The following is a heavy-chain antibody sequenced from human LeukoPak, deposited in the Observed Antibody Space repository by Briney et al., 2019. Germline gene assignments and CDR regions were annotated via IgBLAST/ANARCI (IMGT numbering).Heavy chain of an antibody. V-gene: IGHV4-39*01. Sequence: SETLSLTCTVSGGSISSGSYYWGWIRQPPGEGLEWIGSIYYSGDTYYNPSLESRVTISVDTSKNQFSLKLSSVTAADTAVYYCARLQWFGESKKGYYYYMDVWGKGTTVTVSS. CDR1: GGSISSGSYY. CDR2: IYYSGDT. CDR3: ARLQWFGESKKGYYYYMDV. D-gene: IGHD3-10*01. J-gene: IGHJ6*03.